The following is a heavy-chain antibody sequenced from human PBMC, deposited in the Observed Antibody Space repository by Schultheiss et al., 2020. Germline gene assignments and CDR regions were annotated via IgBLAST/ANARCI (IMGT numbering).Heavy chain of an antibody. CDR2: IRSKANSYAT. CDR1: GFTFSGSA. V-gene: IGHV3-73*01. J-gene: IGHJ4*02. Sequence: WGSLRLSCAASGFTFSGSAMHWVRQASGKGLEWVGRIRSKANSYATAYAASVKGRFTISRDNSKNTVYLQMNSLRSEDTAVYYCARDGVRENYFDYWGQGTLVTVSS. D-gene: IGHD1-26*01. CDR3: ARDGVRENYFDY.